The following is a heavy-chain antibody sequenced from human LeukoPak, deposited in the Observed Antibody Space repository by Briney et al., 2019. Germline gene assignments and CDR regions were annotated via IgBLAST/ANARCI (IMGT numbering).Heavy chain of an antibody. D-gene: IGHD5/OR15-5a*01. CDR3: ARASRSTLRRYYFDY. CDR2: MSYDGSNK. V-gene: IGHV3-30-3*01. CDR1: GFTFSSYA. Sequence: GGSLRLSCAASGFTFSSYAMHWVRQAPGKGLEWVAVMSYDGSNKYYADSVKGRFTISRDNSKNTLYLQMNSLRAEDTAVYYCARASRSTLRRYYFDYWGQGTLVTVSS. J-gene: IGHJ4*02.